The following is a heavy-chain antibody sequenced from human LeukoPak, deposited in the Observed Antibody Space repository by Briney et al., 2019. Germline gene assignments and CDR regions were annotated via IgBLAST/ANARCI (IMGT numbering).Heavy chain of an antibody. CDR1: GGSISSYY. D-gene: IGHD3-22*01. Sequence: PSETLSLTCTVSGGSISSYYWSWIRQPPGKGLEWIGYIYYSGSTNYNPSLKSRVTIPVDTSKNQFSLKLSSVTAADTAVYYCASALGGDYYDSRDWYFDLWGRGTLVTVSS. CDR2: IYYSGST. V-gene: IGHV4-59*08. CDR3: ASALGGDYYDSRDWYFDL. J-gene: IGHJ2*01.